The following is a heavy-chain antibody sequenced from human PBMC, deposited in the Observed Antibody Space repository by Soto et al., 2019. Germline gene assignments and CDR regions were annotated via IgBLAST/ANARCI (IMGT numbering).Heavy chain of an antibody. CDR1: GDSIRSYY. V-gene: IGHV4-59*01. Sequence: KTSATLSLTCTVSGDSIRSYYWSGIRQPPGKGLEWIGYIYYSGYTSYNPSLKSRVTISVDTSKNQFSLKLNSVTAADTAVYYCARCFSGNYPSRPEEQYYFDSWGQGTLVTFSS. J-gene: IGHJ4*02. D-gene: IGHD1-26*01. CDR3: ARCFSGNYPSRPEEQYYFDS. CDR2: IYYSGYT.